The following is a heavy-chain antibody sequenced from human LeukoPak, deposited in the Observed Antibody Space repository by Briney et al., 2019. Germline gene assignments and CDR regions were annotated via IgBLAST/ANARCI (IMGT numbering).Heavy chain of an antibody. V-gene: IGHV4-34*01. J-gene: IGHJ4*02. CDR1: GGSFSGYY. CDR2: INHSGST. Sequence: RPSETLSLTCAVYGGSFSGYYWSWIRQPPGKGLEWIGEINHSGSTNYNPSLKSRATISVDTSKNQFSLKLSSVTAADTAVYYCASTSSSCFDYWGQGTLVTVSS. D-gene: IGHD6-13*01. CDR3: ASTSSSCFDY.